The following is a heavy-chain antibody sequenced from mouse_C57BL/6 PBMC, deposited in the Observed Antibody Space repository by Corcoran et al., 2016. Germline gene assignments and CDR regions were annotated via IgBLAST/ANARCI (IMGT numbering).Heavy chain of an antibody. Sequence: EVQLQQSGPELVKPGASVKISCKASGYSFTGYYMHWVKQSHGNILDWIGYIYPYNGVSSYNQKFKGKATLTVDKSSSTAYMELRSLTSEDSAVDYCARERGYGNYEAMDYWGQGTSVTVSS. CDR3: ARERGYGNYEAMDY. J-gene: IGHJ4*01. CDR1: GYSFTGYY. D-gene: IGHD2-1*01. CDR2: IYPYNGVS. V-gene: IGHV1-31*01.